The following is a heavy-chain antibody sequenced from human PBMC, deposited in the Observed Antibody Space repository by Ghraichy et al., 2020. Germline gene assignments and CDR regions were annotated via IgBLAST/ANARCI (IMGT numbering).Heavy chain of an antibody. CDR3: AREMTTVTTPSDYYYYGMDV. D-gene: IGHD4-17*01. CDR2: ISSSSSYI. CDR1: GFTFSSYS. J-gene: IGHJ6*02. Sequence: GGSLRLSCAASGFTFSSYSMNWVRQAPGKGLEWVSSISSSSSYIYYADSVKGRFTISRDNAKNSLYLQMNSLRAEDMAVYYCAREMTTVTTPSDYYYYGMDVWGQGTTVTVSS. V-gene: IGHV3-21*01.